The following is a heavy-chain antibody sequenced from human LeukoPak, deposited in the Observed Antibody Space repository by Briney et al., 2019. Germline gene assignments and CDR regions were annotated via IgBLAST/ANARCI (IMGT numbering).Heavy chain of an antibody. J-gene: IGHJ4*02. D-gene: IGHD3-22*01. Sequence: PGGSLRLSCAASGFTFSNFVMHWVRQAPGKGLEWVTLISYDGSNKYYADSVKGRFTISRDNSRSTLYLQMNSLRAEDTAVYYCARVLSGYTDYWGQGTLVTVSS. V-gene: IGHV3-30*03. CDR1: GFTFSNFV. CDR3: ARVLSGYTDY. CDR2: ISYDGSNK.